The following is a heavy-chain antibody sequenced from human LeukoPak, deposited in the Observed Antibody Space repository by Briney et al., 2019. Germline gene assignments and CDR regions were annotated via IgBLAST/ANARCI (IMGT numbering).Heavy chain of an antibody. J-gene: IGHJ3*02. CDR2: IIPILGTA. Sequence: GASVKVSCKASGGTFSSYAISWVRQAPGQGLEWMGGIIPILGTANYAQKFQGRVTITTDESTSTAYMELSSLRSEDTAVYYCASRPIFSDAFDIWGQGTMVTVSS. D-gene: IGHD2/OR15-2a*01. CDR1: GGTFSSYA. CDR3: ASRPIFSDAFDI. V-gene: IGHV1-69*05.